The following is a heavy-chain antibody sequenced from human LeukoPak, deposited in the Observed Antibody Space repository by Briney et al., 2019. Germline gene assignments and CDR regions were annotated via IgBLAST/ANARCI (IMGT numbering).Heavy chain of an antibody. CDR3: ARGFEVPAAISYYYMDV. D-gene: IGHD2-2*01. J-gene: IGHJ6*03. Sequence: SETLSLTCAVYGGSFSGCYWSWIRQPPGKGLEWIGEINHSGSTNYNPSLKSRVTISVDTSKNQFSLKLSSVTAADTAVYYCARGFEVPAAISYYYMDVWGKGTTVTVSS. V-gene: IGHV4-34*01. CDR2: INHSGST. CDR1: GGSFSGCY.